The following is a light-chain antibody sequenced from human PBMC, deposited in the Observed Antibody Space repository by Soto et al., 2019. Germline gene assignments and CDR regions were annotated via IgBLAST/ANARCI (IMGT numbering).Light chain of an antibody. CDR2: EVS. J-gene: IGLJ1*01. V-gene: IGLV2-14*01. CDR3: SSYAISTAYL. Sequence: QSALTQPASVSGSPGQSITISCTGTSSDVGGYDYVSWYQLHPGKAPKLMVFEVSNRPSGVSYRFSGSMSGNTASLTISGLQAEDEADYFCSSYAISTAYLFGTGTKVTV. CDR1: SSDVGGYDY.